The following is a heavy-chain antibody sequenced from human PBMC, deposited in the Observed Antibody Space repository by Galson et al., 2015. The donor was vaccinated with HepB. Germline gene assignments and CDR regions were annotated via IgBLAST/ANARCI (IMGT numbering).Heavy chain of an antibody. CDR3: AKDYIVETPACFYYYGMDL. Sequence: SLRLSCAASGFRFSKSAMNWVRQTPGKGLEWLSGISGSGSELHYADSVRGRFTISRDDSKNTLYLQMNNLRVEDTAVYYCAKDYIVETPACFYYYGMDLWGQGTTVIVSS. D-gene: IGHD2-21*01. V-gene: IGHV3-23*01. CDR2: ISGSGSEL. CDR1: GFRFSKSA. J-gene: IGHJ6*02.